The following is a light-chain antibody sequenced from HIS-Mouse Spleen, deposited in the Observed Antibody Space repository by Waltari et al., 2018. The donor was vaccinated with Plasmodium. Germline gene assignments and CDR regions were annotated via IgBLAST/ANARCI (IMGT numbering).Light chain of an antibody. CDR1: SSPVGGLYY. J-gene: IGLJ3*02. CDR2: DLS. V-gene: IGLV2-11*01. CDR3: CSYAGSYTWV. Sequence: QSALTQPRSVSGSPGQSVTISCTSTSSPVGGLYYFPWYQHHPGKAPKLMIFDLSKRPSGVPDRFSGSKSGNTASLTISGLQAEDEADYYCCSYAGSYTWVFGGGTKLTVL.